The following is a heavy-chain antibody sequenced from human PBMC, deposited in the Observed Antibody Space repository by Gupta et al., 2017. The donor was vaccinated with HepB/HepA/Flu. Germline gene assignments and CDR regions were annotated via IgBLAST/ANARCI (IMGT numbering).Heavy chain of an antibody. J-gene: IGHJ3*02. CDR2: IISDGSST. CDR3: TKELEVAVEEVATNACES. V-gene: IGHV3-74*01. CDR1: GFTFSRSW. D-gene: IGHD2-15*01. Sequence: EAKLEESGGDLVQPGGSLRLSCVASGFTFSRSWMHWVRQDSGKGVVWVARIISDGSSTDYANSVKGRFTVCRDKDQKTLYLQMNSLRADDTAVYYCTKELEVAVEEVATNACESWGRGTRVTV.